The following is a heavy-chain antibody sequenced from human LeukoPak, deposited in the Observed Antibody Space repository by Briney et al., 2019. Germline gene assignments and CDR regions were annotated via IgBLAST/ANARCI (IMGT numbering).Heavy chain of an antibody. CDR1: GGSFSGYY. V-gene: IGHV4-34*01. CDR3: ARSGYGGWVPLDY. J-gene: IGHJ4*01. Sequence: SETLSLTCAVYGGSFSGYYWSWIRQPPGKGLEWIGEINHSGSTNYNPSLKSRVTISVDTSKNQFSLKLSSVTAADTAVYYCARSGYGGWVPLDYWGHVTLVTVFS. D-gene: IGHD5-18*01. CDR2: INHSGST.